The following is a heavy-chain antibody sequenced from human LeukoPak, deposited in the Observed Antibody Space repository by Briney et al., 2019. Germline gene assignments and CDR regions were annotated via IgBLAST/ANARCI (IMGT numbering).Heavy chain of an antibody. V-gene: IGHV4-4*07. CDR1: GGSISSYY. Sequence: SETLSLTCTVSGGSISSYYWSWIRQPAGKGLEWIGRIYTSGSTNYNPSLKSRVTISVDTSKNQFSLKLSSVTAADTAVYYCARGADSSGYYSIFYFDYWGQGTLVTVSS. J-gene: IGHJ4*02. CDR3: ARGADSSGYYSIFYFDY. CDR2: IYTSGST. D-gene: IGHD3-22*01.